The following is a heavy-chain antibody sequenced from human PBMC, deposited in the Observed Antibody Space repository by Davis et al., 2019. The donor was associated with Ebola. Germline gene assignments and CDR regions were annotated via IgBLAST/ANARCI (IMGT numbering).Heavy chain of an antibody. CDR3: AKYITTSPSRYFDP. Sequence: PSETLSLTCTVSGGSISSGDYYWTWVRQAPGKGLEWVSVIGSGGGDIQYADFVKGRFTISRDNSKNTLYLQMNSLRAEDTAIYYCAKYITTSPSRYFDPWGQGTLVTVSS. V-gene: IGHV3-23*01. D-gene: IGHD1-1*01. J-gene: IGHJ5*02. CDR2: IGSGGGDI. CDR1: GGSISSGDYY.